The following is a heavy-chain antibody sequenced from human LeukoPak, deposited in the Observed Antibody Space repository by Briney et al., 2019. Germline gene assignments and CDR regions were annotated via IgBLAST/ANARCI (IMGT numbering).Heavy chain of an antibody. CDR2: IKQDGSEK. J-gene: IGHJ4*02. V-gene: IGHV3-7*01. CDR3: ARKNGLDY. CDR1: GLTFRDAW. Sequence: GGSLRLSCVVSGLTFRDAWLSWVRQAPGKGLEWVANIKQDGSEKYYVDSVKGRFTISRDNAKNSLYLQMNSLRAEDTAVYYCARKNGLDYWGQGTLVTVSS.